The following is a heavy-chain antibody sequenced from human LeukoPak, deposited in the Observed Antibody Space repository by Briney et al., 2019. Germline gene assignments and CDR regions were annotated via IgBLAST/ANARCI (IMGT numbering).Heavy chain of an antibody. Sequence: SGGSLRLSCVASGFTFSSQWMSWVRQAPGKGLEWVANVNQGGTEKYYVDSVKGRFTISRDNAENSLYLQMNSLRAEDTAVYYCAREHYFYYMDGWGKGTTVTVSS. CDR1: GFTFSSQW. CDR3: AREHYFYYMDG. CDR2: VNQGGTEK. J-gene: IGHJ6*03. V-gene: IGHV3-7*01.